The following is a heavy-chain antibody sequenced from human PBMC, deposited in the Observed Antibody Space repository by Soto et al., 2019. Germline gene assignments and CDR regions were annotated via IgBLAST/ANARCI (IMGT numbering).Heavy chain of an antibody. CDR3: AKDVIAAAGTCWFDP. D-gene: IGHD6-13*01. Sequence: PGGSLRLSCAASGFTFSSYAMSWVRQAPGKGLERVSAISGSGGSTYYADSVKGRFTISRDNSKNTLYLQMNSLRAEDTALYYCAKDVIAAAGTCWFDPWGQGTLVTVSS. CDR1: GFTFSSYA. CDR2: ISGSGGST. J-gene: IGHJ5*02. V-gene: IGHV3-23*01.